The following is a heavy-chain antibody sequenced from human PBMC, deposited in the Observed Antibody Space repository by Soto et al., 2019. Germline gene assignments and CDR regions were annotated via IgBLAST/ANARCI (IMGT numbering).Heavy chain of an antibody. V-gene: IGHV4-30-4*01. D-gene: IGHD3-3*01. CDR1: GGSISGGDYY. Sequence: SETLSLTCTVSGGSISGGDYYWSWIRQPPGKGLEWIGYIYYSGSTHYNPSLKSRVTISVDTSKNQFSLKLSSVTAADTAVYYCARDNILGILYGGMDVWGQGTTVTVSS. J-gene: IGHJ6*02. CDR3: ARDNILGILYGGMDV. CDR2: IYYSGST.